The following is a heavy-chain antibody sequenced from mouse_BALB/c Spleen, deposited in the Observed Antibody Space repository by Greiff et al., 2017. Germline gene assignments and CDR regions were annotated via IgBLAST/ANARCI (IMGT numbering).Heavy chain of an antibody. D-gene: IGHD2-10*02. J-gene: IGHJ3*01. CDR3: ARDKYGNPFAY. CDR1: GFTFSSYG. V-gene: IGHV5-6-3*01. CDR2: INSNGGST. Sequence: EVNVVESGGGLVKPGGSLKLSCAASGFTFSSYGMSWVRQTPDKRLELVATINSNGGSTYYPDSVKGRFTISRDNAKNTLYLQMSSLKSEDTAMYYCARDKYGNPFAYWGQGTLVTVSA.